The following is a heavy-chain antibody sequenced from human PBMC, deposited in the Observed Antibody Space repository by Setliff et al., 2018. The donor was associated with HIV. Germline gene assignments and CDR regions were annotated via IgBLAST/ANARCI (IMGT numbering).Heavy chain of an antibody. CDR2: IWYDGSNK. CDR3: AQLAAADDS. CDR1: GFTFSSYG. V-gene: IGHV3-30*02. Sequence: GGSLRLSCAASGFTFSSYGMHWVRQAPGKGLEWVAVIWYDGSNKYYADSVKGRFTISRDNSKNTLYLQMNTLRTEDTAVYYCAQLAAADDSWGQGTLVTVSS. D-gene: IGHD6-13*01. J-gene: IGHJ4*02.